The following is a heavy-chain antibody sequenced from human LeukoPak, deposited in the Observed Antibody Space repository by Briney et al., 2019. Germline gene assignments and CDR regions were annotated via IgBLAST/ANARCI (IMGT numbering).Heavy chain of an antibody. J-gene: IGHJ3*02. V-gene: IGHV3-30*18. CDR2: ISYDGSNK. CDR3: AKCSLSGYLFAAFDI. CDR1: GFTFSGYG. D-gene: IGHD3-22*01. Sequence: GGSLRLSCAASGFTFSGYGIHWVRQAPGKGLEWVAVISYDGSNKYYAESVKGRFTISRDNSKNMLYLQINSLRAEDAAVYYCAKCSLSGYLFAAFDIWGQGTMVSVSS.